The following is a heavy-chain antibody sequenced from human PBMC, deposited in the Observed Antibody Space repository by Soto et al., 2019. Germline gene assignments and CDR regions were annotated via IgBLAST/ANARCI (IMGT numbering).Heavy chain of an antibody. V-gene: IGHV1-69*13. CDR1: GYTFTSCG. CDR2: IIPIFGTA. J-gene: IGHJ5*02. Sequence: GASVKVSCKASGYTFTSCGISWVRQAPGQGLEWMGGIIPIFGTANYAQKFQGRVTITADESTSTAYMELSSLRSEDTAVYYCARGLRTFPTGNYWFDPWGQGTLVTVSS. D-gene: IGHD1-1*01. CDR3: ARGLRTFPTGNYWFDP.